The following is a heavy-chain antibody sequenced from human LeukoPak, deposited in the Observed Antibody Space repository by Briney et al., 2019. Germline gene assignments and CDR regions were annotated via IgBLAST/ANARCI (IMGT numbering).Heavy chain of an antibody. Sequence: KPSETLSLTCAVYGGSFNGYYWSWIRQPPGKGLEWIGEINHSGSTNYNPSLKSRVTISVDTSKNQFSLKLSSVTAADTAVYYCARRVVPAAIRGWFDPWGQGTLVTVSS. J-gene: IGHJ5*02. CDR3: ARRVVPAAIRGWFDP. V-gene: IGHV4-34*01. CDR1: GGSFNGYY. CDR2: INHSGST. D-gene: IGHD2-2*02.